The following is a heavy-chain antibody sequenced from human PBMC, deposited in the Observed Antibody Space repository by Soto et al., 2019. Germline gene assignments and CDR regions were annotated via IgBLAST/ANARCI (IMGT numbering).Heavy chain of an antibody. V-gene: IGHV3-23*01. CDR3: AKDPWGTTLPTFNN. J-gene: IGHJ4*02. D-gene: IGHD3-16*01. CDR2: ISGRAGRT. CDR1: GITFSTYV. Sequence: EVQLLESGGGFVQPGGSLTLSCTTSGITFSTYVMSWVRQASGKGLEWVSSISGRAGRTYYAASVKGRFTISSDNSKNTLYQKLNGLRAEHTPLYYCAKDPWGTTLPTFNNGGQGPLFPFPS.